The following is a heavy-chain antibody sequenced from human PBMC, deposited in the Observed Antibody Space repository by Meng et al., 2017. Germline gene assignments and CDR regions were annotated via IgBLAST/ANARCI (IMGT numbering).Heavy chain of an antibody. CDR3: ATDDHGDDFDY. V-gene: IGHV4-4*02. CDR1: GGSVSTNNW. D-gene: IGHD4-17*01. CDR2: VSPNGAT. J-gene: IGHJ4*02. Sequence: QVQLQQEAGPGPGKPSGTLSLTCAVSGGSVSTNNWWGWVRQPPGKGLEWIGEVSPNGATNYNPSLKSRVTISVDKSNNHLSLGLTSVTAADTAVYYCATDDHGDDFDYWGQGILVTVSS.